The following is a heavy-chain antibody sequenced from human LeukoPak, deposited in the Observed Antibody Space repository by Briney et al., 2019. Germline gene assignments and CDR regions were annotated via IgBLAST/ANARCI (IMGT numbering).Heavy chain of an antibody. J-gene: IGHJ4*02. CDR3: ARDPNPYSGEGDY. D-gene: IGHD3-10*01. V-gene: IGHV1-69*05. CDR1: GGTFSSYA. Sequence: SVKVSCKAPGGTFSSYAISWVRQAPGQGLEWMGRIIPIFGTANYAQKFQGRVTITTDESTSTAYMELSSLRSEDTAVYYCARDPNPYSGEGDYWGQGTLVTASS. CDR2: IIPIFGTA.